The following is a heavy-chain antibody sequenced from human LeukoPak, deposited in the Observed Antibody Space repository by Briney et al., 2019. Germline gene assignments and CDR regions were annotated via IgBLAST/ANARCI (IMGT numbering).Heavy chain of an antibody. CDR1: GYTFTDYY. V-gene: IGHV1-2*02. Sequence: ASVQVSCKASGYTFTDYYMHWVRQAPGQGLEWMRWINPNNGVTKYEQKFQDRVSMTRDTSISTPYMDLSRLTSDDTAVYYCARRPSSEGYWGQGTLVTVSS. CDR3: ARRPSSEGY. CDR2: INPNNGVT. J-gene: IGHJ4*02.